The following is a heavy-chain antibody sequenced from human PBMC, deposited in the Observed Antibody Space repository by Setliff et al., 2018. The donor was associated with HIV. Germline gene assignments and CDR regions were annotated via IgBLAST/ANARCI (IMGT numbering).Heavy chain of an antibody. D-gene: IGHD1-26*01. J-gene: IGHJ6*03. CDR2: ISYSENI. Sequence: PSETLSLTCTVSGGYISGSSHYWGWIRQPPGKGLEWIGSISYSENIYYNPSLKSRVTISVDTSKNQFSLKLNSVTAADAAVYYCARRRPPPTGSYSKYYMDVWGTGTTVTVSS. V-gene: IGHV4-39*07. CDR3: ARRRPPPTGSYSKYYMDV. CDR1: GGYISGSSHY.